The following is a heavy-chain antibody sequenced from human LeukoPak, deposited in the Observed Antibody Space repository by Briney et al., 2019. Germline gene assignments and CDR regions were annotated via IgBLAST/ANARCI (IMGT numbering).Heavy chain of an antibody. CDR2: IYPGDSDI. CDR3: ARQFGGNSEFDY. D-gene: IGHD4-23*01. Sequence: GESPQISFKGSGYRFTSYWIGWGRQMPGKGVEWMGIIYPGDSDIRYSPSFQGQVTISADKSISTAYLQWSSLKASGTAMYYCARQFGGNSEFDYWGQGTLVTVSS. J-gene: IGHJ4*02. V-gene: IGHV5-51*01. CDR1: GYRFTSYW.